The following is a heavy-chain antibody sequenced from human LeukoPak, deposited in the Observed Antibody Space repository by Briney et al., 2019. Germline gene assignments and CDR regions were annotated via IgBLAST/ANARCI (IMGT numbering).Heavy chain of an antibody. J-gene: IGHJ4*02. D-gene: IGHD3-10*01. CDR1: GASINTYY. Sequence: PSETLSLTCTVFGASINTYYWSWIRQPPGKGAEWIGYIYYNGNTNYNPSLKSRVTISVDTSKNQFSLWLTSVTAADTAVYYCARGQRNYFRAVDDWGPGTLVTVSS. V-gene: IGHV4-59*13. CDR3: ARGQRNYFRAVDD. CDR2: IYYNGNT.